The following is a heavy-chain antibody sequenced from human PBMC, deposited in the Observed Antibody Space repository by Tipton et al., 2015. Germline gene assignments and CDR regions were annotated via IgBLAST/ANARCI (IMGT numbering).Heavy chain of an antibody. CDR2: ISGSGGST. CDR1: GFTFSSYA. Sequence: SLRLSCAASGFTFSSYAMSWVRQAPGKGLEWVSAISGSGGSTHYADSVKGRFNISRDNSKNTPYLQMNSLRAEDTAIYYCAKDRNEVWSGFYPRYFDSWGQGTLVTVSS. D-gene: IGHD3-3*01. CDR3: AKDRNEVWSGFYPRYFDS. V-gene: IGHV3-23*01. J-gene: IGHJ4*02.